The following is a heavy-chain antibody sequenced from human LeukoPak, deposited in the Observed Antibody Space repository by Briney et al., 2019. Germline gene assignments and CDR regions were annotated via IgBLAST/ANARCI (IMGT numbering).Heavy chain of an antibody. CDR3: ASRYCSGGSCYRAEYFQH. J-gene: IGHJ1*01. V-gene: IGHV3-66*01. CDR2: IYSGGST. CDR1: GFTVSSNY. D-gene: IGHD2-15*01. Sequence: GRSLRLSCAASGFTVSSNYMSWVRQAPGKGLEWVSVIYSGGSTYYADSVKGRFTISRDNSKNTLYLQMNSLRAEDTAVYYCASRYCSGGSCYRAEYFQHWGQGTLVTVSS.